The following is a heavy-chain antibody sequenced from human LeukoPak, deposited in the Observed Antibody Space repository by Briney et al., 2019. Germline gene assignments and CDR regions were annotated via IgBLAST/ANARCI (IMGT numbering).Heavy chain of an antibody. CDR1: GFSFSSYG. J-gene: IGHJ6*02. V-gene: IGHV3-30*02. CDR3: AKGPQWGSGSYFSMDV. CDR2: IRYDGTNK. Sequence: LSGGSLRLSCAASGFSFSSYGMHWVRQAPGKGLEWVAFIRYDGTNKYYADSVKGRFTISRDNSKNTLSLQMNSLRAEDSAVYYCAKGPQWGSGSYFSMDVWGQGTTVTVSS. D-gene: IGHD3-10*01.